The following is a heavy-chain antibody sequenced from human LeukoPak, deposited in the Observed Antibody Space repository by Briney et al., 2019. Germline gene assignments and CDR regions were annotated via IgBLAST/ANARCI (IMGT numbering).Heavy chain of an antibody. CDR3: ASGIYRYYDSSGYPTPLDY. V-gene: IGHV1-69*06. CDR1: GGTFSSYA. Sequence: SVKVSCKASGGTFSSYAISWVRQAPGQGLEWMGGIIPIFGTANYAQKFQGRDTITADKSTSTAYMELSSLRSEDTAVYYCASGIYRYYDSSGYPTPLDYWGQGTLVTVSS. D-gene: IGHD3-22*01. J-gene: IGHJ4*02. CDR2: IIPIFGTA.